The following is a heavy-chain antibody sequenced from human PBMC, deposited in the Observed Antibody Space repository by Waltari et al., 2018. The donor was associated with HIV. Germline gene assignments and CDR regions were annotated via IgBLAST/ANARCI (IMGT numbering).Heavy chain of an antibody. CDR2: IYYSGST. Sequence: QVQLQESGPGLVKPSQTQSLTCTVSGGALSSGDYYWSWIRQPPGKVLEWIGYIYYSGSTYYNPSLKSRVTMSLDTSKNQFSLKLSSVTAADTAVYYCARGPSGDSSGRGFGYWGQGTLVTVSS. CDR3: ARGPSGDSSGRGFGY. D-gene: IGHD3-22*01. V-gene: IGHV4-30-4*01. CDR1: GGALSSGDYY. J-gene: IGHJ4*02.